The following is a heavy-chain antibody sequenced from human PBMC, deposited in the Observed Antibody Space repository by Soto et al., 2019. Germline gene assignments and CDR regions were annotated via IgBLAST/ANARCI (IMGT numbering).Heavy chain of an antibody. D-gene: IGHD1-7*01. V-gene: IGHV4-34*01. Sequence: SETLSLTCVVSGESFSGYYWSWIRQTPGMGLEWIGEVDHRGSTTYNPSLKNRASISIDSSKNLFSLELTSVTAADTALYFCARYEYGNSLYGVDVWGQGTRVTV. CDR3: ARYEYGNSLYGVDV. CDR2: VDHRGST. J-gene: IGHJ6*02. CDR1: GESFSGYY.